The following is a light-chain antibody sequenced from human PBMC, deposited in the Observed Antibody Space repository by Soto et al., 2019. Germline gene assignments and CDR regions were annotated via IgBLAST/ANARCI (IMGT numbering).Light chain of an antibody. V-gene: IGKV1-39*01. CDR2: AAS. J-gene: IGKJ5*01. Sequence: DIQMTQSPSSLSASVGDRVTITCRASQSISSYLNWYQQKPGKAPKLLIYAASSFQSCVPSMFSGSGSGTDFTLIISSLQVADFATYYCQQSYCTLITFGQGTRLEIK. CDR3: QQSYCTLIT. CDR1: QSISSY.